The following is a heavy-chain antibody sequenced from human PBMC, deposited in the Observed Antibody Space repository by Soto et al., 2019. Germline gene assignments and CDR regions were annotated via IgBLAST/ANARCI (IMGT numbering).Heavy chain of an antibody. D-gene: IGHD1-1*01. CDR1: GYSFTTYY. CDR2: IDPSSGSA. V-gene: IGHV1-46*03. Sequence: QVQLVQSGAEVKKPGASVKVSCKASGYSFTTYYIHWVRQAPGQGLEWMGIIDPSSGSAGYAQKFQVRATMXXDXTXXTFYMELRSLRAEDTDVYYCARGNDLPYYSSVLDVWGQGTTVTVSS. J-gene: IGHJ6*02. CDR3: ARGNDLPYYSSVLDV.